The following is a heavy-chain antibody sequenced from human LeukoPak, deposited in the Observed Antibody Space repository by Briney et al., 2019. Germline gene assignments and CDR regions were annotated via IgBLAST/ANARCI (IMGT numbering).Heavy chain of an antibody. CDR3: ARESAVAGRSPSDY. CDR2: ISSSSSYI. Sequence: PGGSLRLSCAASGFTFSTYSMNWVRQAPGKGLEWVSSISSSSSYIYYADSVKGRFTISRDNAKDSLYLQMNSLRAEDTAVYYCARESAVAGRSPSDYWGQGTLVTVSS. CDR1: GFTFSTYS. V-gene: IGHV3-21*01. D-gene: IGHD6-19*01. J-gene: IGHJ4*02.